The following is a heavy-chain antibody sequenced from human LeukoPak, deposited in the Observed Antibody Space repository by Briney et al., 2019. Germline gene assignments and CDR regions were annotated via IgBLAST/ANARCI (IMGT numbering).Heavy chain of an antibody. CDR3: ARDFYGSGSDYYYGMDV. CDR1: GFTFSSYA. Sequence: GGSLRLSCAGSGFTFSSYAMHWVRQAPGKGLEWVAVISYDGSNKYYADSVKGRFTISRDNSKNTLYLQMNSLRAEDTAVYYCARDFYGSGSDYYYGMDVWGQGTTVTVSS. CDR2: ISYDGSNK. J-gene: IGHJ6*02. V-gene: IGHV3-30-3*01. D-gene: IGHD3-10*01.